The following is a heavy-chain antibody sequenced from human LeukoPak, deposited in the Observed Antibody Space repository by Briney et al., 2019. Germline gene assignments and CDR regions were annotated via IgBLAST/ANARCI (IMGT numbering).Heavy chain of an antibody. CDR2: VYTSGNT. J-gene: IGHJ4*02. CDR3: AMLTGGSEYYFDY. Sequence: PSETLSLTCTVSGVSISAYYWSWIRQPAGKGLEWIGRVYTSGNTNYNPSLKSRVTMSVDTSKNQFSLKLSSVTAADTAVYYCAMLTGGSEYYFDYWGQGTLVTVSS. CDR1: GVSISAYY. V-gene: IGHV4-4*07. D-gene: IGHD2-15*01.